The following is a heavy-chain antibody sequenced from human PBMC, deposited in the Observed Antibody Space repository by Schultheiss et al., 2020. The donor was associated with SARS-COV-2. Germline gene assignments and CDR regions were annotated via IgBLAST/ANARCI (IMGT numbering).Heavy chain of an antibody. CDR1: GGTFSSYT. D-gene: IGHD5-24*01. CDR3: ARESGEMATTHNGMDV. V-gene: IGHV1-69*04. Sequence: VKVSCKASGGTFSSYTISWVRQAPGQGLEWMGRIIPILGIANYAQKFQGRVTITADKSTRTAYMELSSLRSEDTAVYYCARESGEMATTHNGMDVWGQGTTVTVSS. J-gene: IGHJ6*02. CDR2: IIPILGIA.